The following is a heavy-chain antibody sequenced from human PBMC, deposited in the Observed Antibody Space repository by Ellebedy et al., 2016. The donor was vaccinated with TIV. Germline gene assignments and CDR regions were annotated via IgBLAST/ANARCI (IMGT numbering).Heavy chain of an antibody. V-gene: IGHV3-13*01. J-gene: IGHJ2*01. Sequence: GGSLRLXCAASGFLFSEYAMSWVRQAPGKGLEWVSAIGTAGDTYYPGSVKGRFTISRENAKNSLYLQMNSLRAGDTAVYYCARGFGRHQPWWYFDLWGRGTLVTVSS. CDR3: ARGFGRHQPWWYFDL. D-gene: IGHD3-10*01. CDR1: GFLFSEYA. CDR2: IGTAGDT.